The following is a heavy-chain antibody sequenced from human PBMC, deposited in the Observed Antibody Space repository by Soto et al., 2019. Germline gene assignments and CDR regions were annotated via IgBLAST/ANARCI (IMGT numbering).Heavy chain of an antibody. CDR3: VRNGTNVYEVYHRLGP. CDR2: IKHDGSEN. J-gene: IGHJ5*02. Sequence: GGSLRLSCVASGFPFGDSWMSWVRQAPGKGLEWVANIKHDGSENYYADSVKGRFTISRDNAKNSLYLEMNSLRAEDTAAYYCVRNGTNVYEVYHRLGPWGQGTLVTVSS. D-gene: IGHD1-20*01. CDR1: GFPFGDSW. V-gene: IGHV3-7*05.